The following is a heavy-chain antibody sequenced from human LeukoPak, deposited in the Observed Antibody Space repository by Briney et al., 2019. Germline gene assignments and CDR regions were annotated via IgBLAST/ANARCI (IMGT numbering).Heavy chain of an antibody. Sequence: PGGCLRLSCAASGFTFSSYGMHWARQAPGKGLEWVAVIWYDGSNKYYADSVKGRFTISRDNSKNTLYLQMNSLRAEDTAVYYCARDSVSKEPGMFDPWGQGTLVTVSS. CDR1: GFTFSSYG. V-gene: IGHV3-33*01. D-gene: IGHD2/OR15-2a*01. CDR3: ARDSVSKEPGMFDP. J-gene: IGHJ5*02. CDR2: IWYDGSNK.